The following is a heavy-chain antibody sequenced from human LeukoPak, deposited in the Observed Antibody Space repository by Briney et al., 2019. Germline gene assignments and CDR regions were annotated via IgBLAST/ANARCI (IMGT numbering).Heavy chain of an antibody. D-gene: IGHD1-26*01. CDR3: AKARGSYYYYYYMDV. Sequence: GGSLRLSCAASGFTISSYGMHWVRQAPGKGLEWVAVISYDGSNKYYAAPVKGRFIIFRDNSKNTLYLQMNSLRAEDTAVYYCAKARGSYYYYYYMDVWGKGTTVTVSS. J-gene: IGHJ6*03. V-gene: IGHV3-30*18. CDR2: ISYDGSNK. CDR1: GFTISSYG.